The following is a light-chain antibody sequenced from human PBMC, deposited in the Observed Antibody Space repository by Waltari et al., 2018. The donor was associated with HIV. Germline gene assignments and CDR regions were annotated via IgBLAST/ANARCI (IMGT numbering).Light chain of an antibody. V-gene: IGKV4-1*01. CDR1: HTVLYSSDNRDY. Sequence: DIVLTQSPDSMAVSLCARATVNCTSSHTVLYSSDNRDYLAWYHVRPGQPPQLLIYWASTRQSGVPDRFSGSGSGTHFTLTIRGLQAEDVAIYYCQQYYTTPQSFGQGTRLEI. CDR2: WAS. J-gene: IGKJ2*03. CDR3: QQYYTTPQS.